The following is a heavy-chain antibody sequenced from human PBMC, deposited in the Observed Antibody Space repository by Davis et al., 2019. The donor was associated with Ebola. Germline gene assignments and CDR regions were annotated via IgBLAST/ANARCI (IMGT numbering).Heavy chain of an antibody. Sequence: ASVKVSCKASGYTFTNYYMHWVRQAPGQGLEWMGWISAYNGNTNYAQILQGRVTMTTDTSTGTAYMELTSLTSDDTAVYFCARTSIVGTTTTASDIWGQGTKVTVSS. CDR3: ARTSIVGTTTTASDI. V-gene: IGHV1-18*04. D-gene: IGHD1-26*01. J-gene: IGHJ3*02. CDR2: ISAYNGNT. CDR1: GYTFTNYY.